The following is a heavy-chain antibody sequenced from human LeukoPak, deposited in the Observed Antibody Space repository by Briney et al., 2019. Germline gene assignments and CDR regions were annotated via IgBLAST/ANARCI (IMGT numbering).Heavy chain of an antibody. D-gene: IGHD2-2*01. CDR3: ARAEAYCSSTSCPIDY. V-gene: IGHV4-59*01. CDR1: GGSISGYY. CDR2: IFYSGST. Sequence: SETLSLTCTVSGGSISGYYWSWIRQPPGKGLEWIGYIFYSGSTNYNPSLKSRVTISVDTSKNQFSLKLSSVTAADTAVYYCARAEAYCSSTSCPIDYWGQGTLVTVSS. J-gene: IGHJ4*02.